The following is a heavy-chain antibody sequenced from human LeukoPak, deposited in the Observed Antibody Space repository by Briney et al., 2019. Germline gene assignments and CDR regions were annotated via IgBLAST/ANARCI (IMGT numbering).Heavy chain of an antibody. D-gene: IGHD3-10*01. V-gene: IGHV4-4*02. CDR2: INHSGST. Sequence: SETLSLTCAVSGGSISSSNWWSWVRQPPGKGLEWIGEINHSGSTNYNPSLKSRVTISVDTSKNQFSLKLSSVTAADTAVYYCARGRRYYGHHYFDYWGQGTLVTVSS. CDR3: ARGRRYYGHHYFDY. J-gene: IGHJ4*02. CDR1: GGSISSSNW.